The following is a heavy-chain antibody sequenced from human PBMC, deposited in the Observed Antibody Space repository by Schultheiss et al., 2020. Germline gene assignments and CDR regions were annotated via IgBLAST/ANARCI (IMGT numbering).Heavy chain of an antibody. CDR2: IYHSGST. J-gene: IGHJ4*02. D-gene: IGHD6-13*01. CDR1: GYSISSGYY. CDR3: ASSSSQDY. V-gene: IGHV4-38-2*02. Sequence: SETLSLTCTVSGYSISSGYYWGWIRQPPGKGLEWIGSIYHSGSTYYNPSLKSRVTISVDTSKNQFSLKLSSVTAADTAVYYCASSSSQDYWGQGTLVTVSS.